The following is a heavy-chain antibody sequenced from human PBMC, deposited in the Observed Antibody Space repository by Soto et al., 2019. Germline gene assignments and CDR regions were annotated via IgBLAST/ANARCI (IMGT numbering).Heavy chain of an antibody. D-gene: IGHD2-15*01. CDR2: INPNSGGT. J-gene: IGHJ6*02. Sequence: GASVKVSCKASGYTFTGYYMHWVRQAPGQGLEWMGWINPNSGGTNYAQKFQGWVTMTRDTSISTAYMELSRLRSDDTAVYYCARVAATPYYYGMDVWGQGTTVTVSS. CDR3: ARVAATPYYYGMDV. V-gene: IGHV1-2*04. CDR1: GYTFTGYY.